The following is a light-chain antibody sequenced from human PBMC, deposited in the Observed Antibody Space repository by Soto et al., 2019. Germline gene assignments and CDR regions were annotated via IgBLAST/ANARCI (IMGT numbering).Light chain of an antibody. Sequence: EIVMTQSPATLSVSPGERATLSCRASQSVSSNLAWYQQKPGQAPRLLIYGASTRATGIPARFSGSGSGTEFXXXXXSXXXEDFALYYCQQYNNWPPYTFGQGTKLEIK. V-gene: IGKV3-15*01. CDR3: QQYNNWPPYT. J-gene: IGKJ2*01. CDR1: QSVSSN. CDR2: GAS.